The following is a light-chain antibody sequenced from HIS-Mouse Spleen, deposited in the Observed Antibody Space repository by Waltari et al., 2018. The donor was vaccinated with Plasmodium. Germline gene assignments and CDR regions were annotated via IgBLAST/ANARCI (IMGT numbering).Light chain of an antibody. CDR3: QSADSSGTYRV. Sequence: SYELTQPPSVSVSPGQTARITCSGDALPKQYAYWYQQKPGQAPVRVLYKDSERPSGIPERFSGSSSGTTGTLTISGVQAEDEADYYCQSADSSGTYRVFGGGTKLTVL. V-gene: IGLV3-25*03. CDR2: KDS. CDR1: ALPKQY. J-gene: IGLJ2*01.